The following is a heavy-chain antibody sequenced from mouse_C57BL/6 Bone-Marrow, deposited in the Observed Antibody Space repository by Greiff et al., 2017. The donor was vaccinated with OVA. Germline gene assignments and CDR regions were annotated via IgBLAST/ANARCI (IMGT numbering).Heavy chain of an antibody. CDR3: ARPGITRCDY. CDR2: ISSGSSTI. D-gene: IGHD1-1*01. CDR1: GFTFSDYG. Sequence: EVHLVESGGGLVKPGGSLKLSCAASGFTFSDYGMHWVRQAPEKGLEWVAYISSGSSTIYYADTVKGRFTISRDNAKNTLFLQMTSLRSEDTAMYYCARPGITRCDYWGQGTTLTVSS. J-gene: IGHJ2*01. V-gene: IGHV5-17*01.